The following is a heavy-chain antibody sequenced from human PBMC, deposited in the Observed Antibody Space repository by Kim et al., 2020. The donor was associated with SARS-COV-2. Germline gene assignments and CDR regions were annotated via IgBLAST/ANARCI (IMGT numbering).Heavy chain of an antibody. CDR1: GGSMTGSSYY. CDR2: IYYSGST. J-gene: IGHJ6*02. D-gene: IGHD3-10*02. CDR3: VKRPDISSSLLWSGYFYGMDV. Sequence: SETLSLTCSVSGGSMTGSSYYWGWIRQPPGKGLEWIGTIYYSGSTYYNPSLKSRVTISVDTSKNPFSLKLSSVTAADTAVYYCVKRPDISSSLLWSGYFYGMDVWGQGTPVTVSS. V-gene: IGHV4-39*02.